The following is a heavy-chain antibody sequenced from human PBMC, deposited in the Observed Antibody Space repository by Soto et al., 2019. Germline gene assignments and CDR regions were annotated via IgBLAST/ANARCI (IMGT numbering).Heavy chain of an antibody. CDR3: ASLYCSGGSCPPYYYYYGMDV. CDR2: INHSGST. CDR1: GGSFSGYY. Sequence: SETLSLTCAVYGGSFSGYYWSWIRQPPGKGLEWIGEINHSGSTNYNPSLKSRVTTSVDTSKNQFSLKLSSVTAADTAVYYCASLYCSGGSCPPYYYYYGMDVWGQGTTVTVSS. D-gene: IGHD2-15*01. J-gene: IGHJ6*02. V-gene: IGHV4-34*01.